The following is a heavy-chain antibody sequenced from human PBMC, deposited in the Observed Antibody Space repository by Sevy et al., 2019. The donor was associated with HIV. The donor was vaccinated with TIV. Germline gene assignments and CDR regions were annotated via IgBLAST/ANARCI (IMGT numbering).Heavy chain of an antibody. CDR2: ISGLSNYK. CDR1: GFTFTDFY. CDR3: GARGHCTLHDALDF. V-gene: IGHV3-21*01. J-gene: IGHJ3*01. D-gene: IGHD2-8*01. Sequence: GGSLRLSCAASGFTFTDFYLNWVRQAPGKGLEWVSSISGLSNYKYYADSMKGRFTISRDNAENSIYLQMNSLRAEDTSVDFCGARGHCTLHDALDFWGQGTMVTVSS.